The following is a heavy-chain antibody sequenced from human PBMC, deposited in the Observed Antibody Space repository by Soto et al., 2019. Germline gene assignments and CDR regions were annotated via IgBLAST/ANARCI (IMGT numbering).Heavy chain of an antibody. CDR1: GYPVTAYY. CDR2: INPATGAP. D-gene: IGHD3-3*01. V-gene: IGHV1-2*02. CDR3: ARGGGVGVAGSAAFDM. Sequence: QLHLVQSGAVVQKPGASVTVSCSASGYPVTAYYMHWVRQAPGRGLEWMGGINPATGAPTYTPTFQGRVTMTRATSNSTVLMELSGLTSEDTAVFYCARGGGVGVAGSAAFDMWGQGTLVTVSS. J-gene: IGHJ3*02.